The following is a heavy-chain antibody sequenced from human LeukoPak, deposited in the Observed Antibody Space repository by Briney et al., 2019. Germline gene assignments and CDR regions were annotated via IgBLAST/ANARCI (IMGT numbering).Heavy chain of an antibody. Sequence: GASVKVSCKASGYTFTGYYMHWVRQAPGQGLEWMGWINPNSGGTNYAQKFQGRVTMTRDTSISTAYMELSRPRSDDTAVYYCARDRGVGVLRYFDWPSGYWGQGTLVTVSP. CDR2: INPNSGGT. J-gene: IGHJ4*02. D-gene: IGHD3-9*01. CDR3: ARDRGVGVLRYFDWPSGY. V-gene: IGHV1-2*02. CDR1: GYTFTGYY.